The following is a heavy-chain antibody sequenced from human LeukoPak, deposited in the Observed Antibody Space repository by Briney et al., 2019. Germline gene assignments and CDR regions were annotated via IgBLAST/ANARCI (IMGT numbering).Heavy chain of an antibody. CDR2: ISYDGSNK. D-gene: IGHD2-2*01. CDR3: ARVGVVVPAATRSSHFDY. V-gene: IGHV3-30-3*01. J-gene: IGHJ4*02. Sequence: GRSQRLSCAASGFTFSSYAMHWVRQAPGKGLEWVAVISYDGSNKYYADSVKGRFTISRDNSKNTLYLQMNSLRAEDTAVYYCARVGVVVPAATRSSHFDYWGQGTLVTVSS. CDR1: GFTFSSYA.